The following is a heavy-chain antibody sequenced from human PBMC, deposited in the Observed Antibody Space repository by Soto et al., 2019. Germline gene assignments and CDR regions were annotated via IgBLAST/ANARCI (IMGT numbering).Heavy chain of an antibody. CDR3: ASSYVDTAMVSRFGY. D-gene: IGHD5-18*01. CDR1: GGTFSSYA. CDR2: IIPIFGTA. J-gene: IGHJ4*02. V-gene: IGHV1-69*01. Sequence: QVQLVQSGAEVKKPGSSVKVSCKASGGTFSSYAISWVRQAPGQGLEWMGGIIPIFGTANYAQKFQGRVTITADESTSTAYMERSSLRSEDTAVDYWASSYVDTAMVSRFGYWGQGTLVTVSS.